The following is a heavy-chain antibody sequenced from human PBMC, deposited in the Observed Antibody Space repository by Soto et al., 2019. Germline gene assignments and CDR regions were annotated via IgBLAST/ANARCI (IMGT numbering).Heavy chain of an antibody. CDR1: GVSFSSHS. D-gene: IGHD3-22*01. Sequence: SETLSLTCAVYGVSFSSHSWTWMRQSPGKGLEWIGDINHSGRVNYSPSLKSRVTISLDTSKNQFSLTLSAVTAADTAMYYCSTRAYDTNGYYRFDPWGQGTLVTVSS. CDR3: STRAYDTNGYYRFDP. CDR2: INHSGRV. V-gene: IGHV4-34*01. J-gene: IGHJ5*01.